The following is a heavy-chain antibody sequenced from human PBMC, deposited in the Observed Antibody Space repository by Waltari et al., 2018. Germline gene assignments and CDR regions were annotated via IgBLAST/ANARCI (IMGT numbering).Heavy chain of an antibody. J-gene: IGHJ4*02. V-gene: IGHV1-3*01. CDR3: ARGDYGDYALDY. CDR2: INAGNGNX. CDR1: AYTFTSYA. Sequence: QVQLVXAGAEVKKPGASVKVSCKASAYTFTSYAMHWVRQAPGQRLEWMGWINAGNGNXKYSQKFQGRVXITRDTSASTAYMELSSLRSEDTAVYYCARGDYGDYALDYWXQGTLVTVSS. D-gene: IGHD4-17*01.